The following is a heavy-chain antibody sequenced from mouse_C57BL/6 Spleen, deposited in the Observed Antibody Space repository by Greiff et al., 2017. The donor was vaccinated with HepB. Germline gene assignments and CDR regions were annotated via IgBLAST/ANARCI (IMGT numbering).Heavy chain of an antibody. J-gene: IGHJ2*01. D-gene: IGHD3-2*02. CDR1: GYTFTSYW. CDR2: IDPSDSYT. CDR3: ARGGTAQVYFDY. Sequence: QVQLQQSGAELVKPGASVKLSCKASGYTFTSYWMQWVKQRPGQGLEWIGEIDPSDSYTNYNQKFKGKATLTVDTSSSTAYMQLSSLTSEDSAVYYCARGGTAQVYFDYWGQGTTLTVSS. V-gene: IGHV1-50*01.